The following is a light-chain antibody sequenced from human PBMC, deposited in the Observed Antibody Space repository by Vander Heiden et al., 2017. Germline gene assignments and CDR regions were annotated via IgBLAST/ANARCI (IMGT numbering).Light chain of an antibody. Sequence: DIQMTQSPSSLSASVGDRVTITCRASQSISNYLAWYQQKPGKVPKLLIYAASTLQSGVPSRFSGSGSGTDFTLTISSLRPEDVATYYCQKYNSAPLTFGGGTKVEIK. CDR1: QSISNY. CDR2: AAS. V-gene: IGKV1-27*01. CDR3: QKYNSAPLT. J-gene: IGKJ4*01.